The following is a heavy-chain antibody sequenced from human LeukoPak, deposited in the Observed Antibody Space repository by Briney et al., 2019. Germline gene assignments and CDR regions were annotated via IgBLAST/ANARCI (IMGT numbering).Heavy chain of an antibody. V-gene: IGHV4-30-4*08. J-gene: IGHJ3*02. Sequence: PSETLSLTCTVSGGSISSGNYYWSWIRQPPGKGLEWIGYIYYSGSTYYNPSLKSRVTISVDTSKNQFSLKLSSVTAADTAVYYCASYHSNPNDAFDIWGQGTMVTVS. CDR2: IYYSGST. CDR1: GGSISSGNYY. CDR3: ASYHSNPNDAFDI. D-gene: IGHD4-11*01.